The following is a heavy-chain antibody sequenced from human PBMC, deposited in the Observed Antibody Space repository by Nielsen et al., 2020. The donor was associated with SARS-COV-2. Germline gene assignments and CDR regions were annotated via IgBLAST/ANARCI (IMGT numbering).Heavy chain of an antibody. CDR2: ISSSSSYI. CDR3: ARGLGSGWYD. D-gene: IGHD6-19*01. CDR1: GFTFSSYS. Sequence: GESLKISCAASGFTFSSYSMNWVRQAPGKGLEWVSSISSSSSYIYYADSVKGRFTISRDNAKNSLYLQMNSLRAEDTAVYYCARGLGSGWYDWGQGTLVTVSS. V-gene: IGHV3-21*01. J-gene: IGHJ4*02.